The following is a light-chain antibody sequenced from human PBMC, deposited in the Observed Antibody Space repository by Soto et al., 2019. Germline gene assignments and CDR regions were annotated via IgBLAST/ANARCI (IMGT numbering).Light chain of an antibody. V-gene: IGKV1-9*01. Sequence: DIQLTQSPSFLSSSVGDRVTITCRASQDCSRSLGWYRQKPGEAPDLLLYAASTLRTGVPSRFSGSGSGKLFTPTINILQPEDSATYFCLQDHDYPWTFGHGTKVEV. CDR2: AAS. CDR3: LQDHDYPWT. J-gene: IGKJ1*01. CDR1: QDCSRS.